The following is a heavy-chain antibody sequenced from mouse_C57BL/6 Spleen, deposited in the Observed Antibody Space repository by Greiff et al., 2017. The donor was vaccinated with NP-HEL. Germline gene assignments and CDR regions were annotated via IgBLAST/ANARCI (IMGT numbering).Heavy chain of an antibody. Sequence: QVQLQQSGAELVRPGASVTLSCKASGYTFTDYEMHWVKQTPVHGLEWIGAIDPETGGTAYNQKFKGKAILTADKSSSTAYMELRSLTSEDSAVYYCTKFYDGYCSAWFAYWGQGTLVTVAA. CDR1: GYTFTDYE. CDR3: TKFYDGYCSAWFAY. J-gene: IGHJ3*01. D-gene: IGHD2-3*01. CDR2: IDPETGGT. V-gene: IGHV1-15*01.